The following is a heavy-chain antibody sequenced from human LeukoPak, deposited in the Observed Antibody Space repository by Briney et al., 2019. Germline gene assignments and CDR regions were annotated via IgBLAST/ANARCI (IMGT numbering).Heavy chain of an antibody. D-gene: IGHD3-22*01. J-gene: IGHJ5*02. V-gene: IGHV4-4*08. CDR3: ARETYHYDSSGYYNWFDP. Sequence: PSETLSLTCAVYGGSFSGYYWSWIRQPPGKGLEWIGRIYTSGSTNYNPSLKSRVTISVDTSKNQFSLKLSSVTAADTAVYYCARETYHYDSSGYYNWFDPWGQGTLVTVSS. CDR2: IYTSGST. CDR1: GGSFSGYY.